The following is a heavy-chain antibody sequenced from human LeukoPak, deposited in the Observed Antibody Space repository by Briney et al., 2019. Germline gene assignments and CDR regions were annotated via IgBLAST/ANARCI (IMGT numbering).Heavy chain of an antibody. Sequence: ASVKVSCKASGYTFTNYGISWVRQAPGQGLEWMGWVSAYADDTNYVQKFQGRITMTTDTSTSTAYVELRSLRSDDTAVYYCARNCIGCHGFDYWGQGPLVPFPS. CDR1: GYTFTNYG. J-gene: IGHJ4*02. V-gene: IGHV1-18*01. CDR2: VSAYADDT. CDR3: ARNCIGCHGFDY. D-gene: IGHD2-15*01.